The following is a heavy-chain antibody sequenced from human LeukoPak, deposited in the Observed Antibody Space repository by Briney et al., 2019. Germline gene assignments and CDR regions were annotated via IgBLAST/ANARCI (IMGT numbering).Heavy chain of an antibody. D-gene: IGHD5-24*01. CDR1: GFTFSNYW. CDR2: IKGDGSYT. V-gene: IGHV3-74*01. CDR3: ARDGDAYNFDY. J-gene: IGHJ4*02. Sequence: GGSLRLSCAASGFTFSNYWMHWVRQAPVKGLVWVSRIKGDGSYTNYADSVKGRFTISRDNAKNTLYLQMNGLRAEDTAVYYCARDGDAYNFDYWGQGALVTVSS.